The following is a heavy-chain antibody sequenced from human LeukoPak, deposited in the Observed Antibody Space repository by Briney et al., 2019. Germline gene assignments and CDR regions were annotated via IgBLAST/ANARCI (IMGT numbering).Heavy chain of an antibody. Sequence: SVKVSCKASGGTISSYAISWVRQAPGQGLEWMGGTIPIFGTANYAQKFQGRVTITADESTSTAYMELSSLRSEDTAVYYCARGPPLLTGYGYPIYYYGMDVWGQGTTVTVSS. J-gene: IGHJ6*02. D-gene: IGHD3-9*01. V-gene: IGHV1-69*13. CDR3: ARGPPLLTGYGYPIYYYGMDV. CDR2: TIPIFGTA. CDR1: GGTISSYA.